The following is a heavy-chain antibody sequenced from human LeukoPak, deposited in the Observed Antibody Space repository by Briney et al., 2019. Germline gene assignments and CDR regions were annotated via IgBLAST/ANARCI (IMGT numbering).Heavy chain of an antibody. V-gene: IGHV1-18*01. CDR2: MNTYNVNT. D-gene: IGHD5-18*01. CDR3: ARDSRRGYSYGYDY. Sequence: GASVKVSCKASGYTFSSYGVSWVRQPPGQGLECMGWMNTYNVNTNYAQKFQGRVTLTTDASSSTAYMELGSLRSDDTAVYYCARDSRRGYSYGYDYWGQGTLVTVSS. J-gene: IGHJ4*02. CDR1: GYTFSSYG.